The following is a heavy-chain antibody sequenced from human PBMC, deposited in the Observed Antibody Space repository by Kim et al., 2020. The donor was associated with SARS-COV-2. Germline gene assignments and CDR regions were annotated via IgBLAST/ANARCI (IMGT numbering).Heavy chain of an antibody. V-gene: IGHV3-7*01. CDR2: IKQDGSEK. CDR1: GFTFSSYW. CDR3: ARGPPPPRDKGTYGEGAYYDFWRCYYQLPGQDYYYYGMDV. Sequence: GGSLRLSCAASGFTFSSYWMSWVRQAPGKGLEWVANIKQDGSEKYYVDSVKGRFTISRDNAKNSLYLQMNSLRAEDTAVYYCARGPPPPRDKGTYGEGAYYDFWRCYYQLPGQDYYYYGMDVWGQGTTVTVSS. D-gene: IGHD3-3*01. J-gene: IGHJ6*02.